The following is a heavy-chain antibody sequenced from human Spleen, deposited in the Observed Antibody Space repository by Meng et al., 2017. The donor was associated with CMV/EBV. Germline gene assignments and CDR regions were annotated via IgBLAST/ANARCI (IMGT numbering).Heavy chain of an antibody. D-gene: IGHD3-10*01. CDR3: ARWGLITMVRGVTGPYYYYGMDV. J-gene: IGHJ6*02. CDR2: IGTAGDT. CDR1: GFTFSSYD. V-gene: IGHV3-13*01. Sequence: GGSLRLSCAASGFTFSSYDMHWVRQATGKGLEWVSAIGTAGDTYYPGSVKGRFTISRENAMNSLYLQMNSLRAGDTAVYFCARWGLITMVRGVTGPYYYYGMDVWGQGTTVTVSS.